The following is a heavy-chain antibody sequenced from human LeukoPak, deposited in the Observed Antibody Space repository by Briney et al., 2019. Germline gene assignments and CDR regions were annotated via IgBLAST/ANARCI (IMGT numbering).Heavy chain of an antibody. V-gene: IGHV1-18*01. CDR2: ISAYNGNT. D-gene: IGHD6-19*01. Sequence: ASVKVSCKTSVYTFATYSINWVRQAPGQGLEWMGWISAYNGNTNYAQKLQGRVTMTTDTSTSTAYMELRSLRSDDTAVYYCASGRYSSGCPDYWGQGTLVTVSS. CDR3: ASGRYSSGCPDY. CDR1: VYTFATYS. J-gene: IGHJ4*02.